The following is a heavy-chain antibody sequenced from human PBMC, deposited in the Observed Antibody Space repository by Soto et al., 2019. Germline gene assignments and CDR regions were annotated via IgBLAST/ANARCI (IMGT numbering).Heavy chain of an antibody. Sequence: ASVKVSCKASGYTFTSYYMYWVRHAPGQGLEWMGIINPSGGSTRYAQKFQGRVTMTRDTSTSTVYMELSSLRSEDTAVYYCARGLIYDSSGYYFDYWGQGTLVTVSS. CDR1: GYTFTSYY. V-gene: IGHV1-46*01. CDR3: ARGLIYDSSGYYFDY. D-gene: IGHD3-22*01. J-gene: IGHJ4*02. CDR2: INPSGGST.